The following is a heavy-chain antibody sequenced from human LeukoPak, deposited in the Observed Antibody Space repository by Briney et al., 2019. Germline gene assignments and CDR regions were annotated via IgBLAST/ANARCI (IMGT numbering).Heavy chain of an antibody. V-gene: IGHV3-53*01. CDR1: GFTFSSYS. CDR3: ARYSYGHFDY. Sequence: GGSLRLSCAASGFTFSSYSMSWVRQAPGKGLEWVSVIYSGGSTYYADSVKGRFTISRDNSKNTLYLQMNSLRAEDTAVYYCARYSYGHFDYWGQGTLVTVSS. CDR2: IYSGGST. D-gene: IGHD5-18*01. J-gene: IGHJ4*02.